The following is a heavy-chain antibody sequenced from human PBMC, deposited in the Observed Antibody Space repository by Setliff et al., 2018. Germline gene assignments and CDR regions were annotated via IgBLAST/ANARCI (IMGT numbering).Heavy chain of an antibody. CDR3: ATKAVAGT. J-gene: IGHJ4*02. CDR2: ISSSGSLI. D-gene: IGHD6-19*01. Sequence: PGGSLRLSCATSGSTLSDYYMSWIRQTPGKGLEWVAYISSSGSLIYYPDSVKGRFTISRDNAKKSVDLQMNSLRAEDTAVYYCATKAVAGTGGQGTLVTVSS. V-gene: IGHV3-11*01. CDR1: GSTLSDYY.